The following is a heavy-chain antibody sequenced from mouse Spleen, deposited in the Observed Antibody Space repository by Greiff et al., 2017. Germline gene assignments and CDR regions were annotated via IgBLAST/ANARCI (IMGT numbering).Heavy chain of an antibody. V-gene: IGHV5-9*04. J-gene: IGHJ2*01. D-gene: IGHD1-1*01. CDR2: ISSGGGNT. Sequence: EVKLMESGGGLVKLGGSLKLSCAASGFTFSSYAMSWVRQTPEKRLEWVATISSGGGNTYYPDSVKGRFTISRDNAKNTLYLHMSSLKSEDTAMYYCARQTPYGRSAVVYWGQGTTLTVSS. CDR1: GFTFSSYA. CDR3: ARQTPYGRSAVVY.